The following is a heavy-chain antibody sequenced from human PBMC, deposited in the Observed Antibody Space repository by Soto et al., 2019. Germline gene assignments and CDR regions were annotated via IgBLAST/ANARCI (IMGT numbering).Heavy chain of an antibody. CDR2: IYPGDSDT. J-gene: IGHJ4*02. V-gene: IGHV5-51*01. Sequence: GESLKISCKGSGYSFTRYWIGWVRQMPGKGLEWMGIIYPGDSDTRYSPSFQGQVTISADKSISTAYLQWSSLKASDTAMYYCARASRAGYCTNGVCYGLGYWGQGTLVTVSS. CDR1: GYSFTRYW. CDR3: ARASRAGYCTNGVCYGLGY. D-gene: IGHD2-8*01.